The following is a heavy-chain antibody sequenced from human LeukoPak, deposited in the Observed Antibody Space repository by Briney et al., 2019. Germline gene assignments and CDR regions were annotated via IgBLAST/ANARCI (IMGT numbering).Heavy chain of an antibody. CDR1: GFTVSSNY. Sequence: PGGSLRLSCAASGFTVSSNYMSWVRQAPGKGLEWVSVIYSGGSTYYADSVKGRFTISRDNSKNTLYLQMNSLRAEDTAVYYCARVEDSSGWYSYFDYWGQGTLVTVSS. V-gene: IGHV3-66*01. J-gene: IGHJ4*02. CDR2: IYSGGST. CDR3: ARVEDSSGWYSYFDY. D-gene: IGHD6-19*01.